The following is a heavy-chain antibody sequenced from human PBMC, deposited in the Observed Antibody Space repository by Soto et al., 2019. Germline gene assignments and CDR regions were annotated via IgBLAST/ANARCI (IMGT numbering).Heavy chain of an antibody. CDR1: GFTFSSYA. J-gene: IGHJ4*02. CDR3: AKGGVVVPAAHDY. D-gene: IGHD2-2*01. CDR2: ISCSGGST. Sequence: EVQLLESGGGLVQPGGSLRLSCAASGFTFSSYAMSWVRQAPGKGLEWVSAISCSGGSTYYADSVKGLFTISRDNSKNTLYLQTNSLRAEDTAVYCCAKGGVVVPAAHDYWGQGTLVTVSS. V-gene: IGHV3-23*01.